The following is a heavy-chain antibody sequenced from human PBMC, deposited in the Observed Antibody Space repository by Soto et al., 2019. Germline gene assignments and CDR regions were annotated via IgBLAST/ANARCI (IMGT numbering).Heavy chain of an antibody. V-gene: IGHV3-30*18. CDR1: GFTFSSYG. CDR3: AKDWTLTGGFDY. Sequence: PGGSLRLSCAASGFTFSSYGMHWVRQAPGKGLEWVAVISYDGSNKYYADSVKGRFTISRDNSKNTLYLQMNSLRAEDTAVYYCAKDWTLTGGFDYWGQGTLVTVSS. J-gene: IGHJ4*02. D-gene: IGHD3-10*01. CDR2: ISYDGSNK.